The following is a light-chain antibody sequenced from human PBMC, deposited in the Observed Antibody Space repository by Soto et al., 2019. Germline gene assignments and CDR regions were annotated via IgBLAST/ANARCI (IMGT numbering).Light chain of an antibody. CDR2: EVS. Sequence: QSALTQPASVSGSPGQSITISCTGTSSDVGSYNPVSWYQQHPGKAPKLMIYEVSKRPSGVSNRFSGSKSGNTASLTISGLQAEDEADYYCCSYAGTSTPSVFGTGTKVTVL. V-gene: IGLV2-23*02. J-gene: IGLJ1*01. CDR3: CSYAGTSTPSV. CDR1: SSDVGSYNP.